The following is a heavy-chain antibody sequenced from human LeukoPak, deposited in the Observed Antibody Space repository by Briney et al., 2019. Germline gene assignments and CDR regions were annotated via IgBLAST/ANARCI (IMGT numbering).Heavy chain of an antibody. J-gene: IGHJ5*02. Sequence: GASVKVSCKASGYTFTSYGISWVRQAPGQGLEWMGWISAYNGNTNYAQKLQGRVTMTTDTSTSTAYMELRSLRSDDTAVYYCARVAVWFGELGWFDPWGQGTLVTVSS. CDR1: GYTFTSYG. V-gene: IGHV1-18*01. CDR2: ISAYNGNT. D-gene: IGHD3-10*01. CDR3: ARVAVWFGELGWFDP.